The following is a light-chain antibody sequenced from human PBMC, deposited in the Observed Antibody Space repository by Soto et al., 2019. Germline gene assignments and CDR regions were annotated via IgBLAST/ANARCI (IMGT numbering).Light chain of an antibody. J-gene: IGKJ1*01. Sequence: EIVLTQSPGTLSLSPGERDTLSCRASQSVSSNYLGWFQQKPGQAPRLLIFGASYRDTGIPDRFSGSGSGTDFTLTISRLEPEDFAMYYCQQYGSSPGTFGQGTKVEVK. CDR2: GAS. V-gene: IGKV3-20*01. CDR3: QQYGSSPGT. CDR1: QSVSSNY.